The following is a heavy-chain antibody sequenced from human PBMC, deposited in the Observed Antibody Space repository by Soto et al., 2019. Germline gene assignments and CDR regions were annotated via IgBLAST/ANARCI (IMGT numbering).Heavy chain of an antibody. J-gene: IGHJ6*02. Sequence: SETLSLTCTVSGGSVSSGSYYWSWIRQPPGKGLEWIGYIYYSGSTNYNPSLKSRVTISVDTSKNQFSLKLSSVTAADTAVYYCARDRNYYGMDVWGQRTTVTVSS. CDR2: IYYSGST. CDR1: GGSVSSGSYY. CDR3: ARDRNYYGMDV. V-gene: IGHV4-61*01.